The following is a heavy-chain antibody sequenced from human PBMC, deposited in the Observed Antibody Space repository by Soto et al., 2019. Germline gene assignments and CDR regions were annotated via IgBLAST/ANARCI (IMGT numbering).Heavy chain of an antibody. V-gene: IGHV1-24*01. CDR1: GCTLTELP. Sequence: ASGKFSCNISGCTLTELPIHWVRQAPGKGLEWMGGFDPDGGETIYSQKFQGRVTMTEDTSTDTAYMELSSVRSEDTAVFYCATHWAYDSSGYAYDFWGKGALVTVSS. D-gene: IGHD3-22*01. J-gene: IGHJ4*02. CDR3: ATHWAYDSSGYAYDF. CDR2: FDPDGGET.